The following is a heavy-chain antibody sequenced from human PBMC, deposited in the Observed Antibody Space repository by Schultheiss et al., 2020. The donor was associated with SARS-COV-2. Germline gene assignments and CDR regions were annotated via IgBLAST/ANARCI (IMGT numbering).Heavy chain of an antibody. J-gene: IGHJ6*03. Sequence: GSLRLSCAVYGGSFSGYYWSWIRQPPGKGLEWIGYIYYSGSTNYNPSLKSRVTISVDTSKNQFSLKLSSVTAADTAVYYCARHYTGYSSSHYYYYYMDVWGKGTTVTVSS. V-gene: IGHV4-59*08. CDR2: IYYSGST. CDR1: GGSFSGYY. D-gene: IGHD6-6*01. CDR3: ARHYTGYSSSHYYYYYMDV.